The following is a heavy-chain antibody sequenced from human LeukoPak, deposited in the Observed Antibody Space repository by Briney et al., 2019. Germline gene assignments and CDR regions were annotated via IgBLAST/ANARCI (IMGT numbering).Heavy chain of an antibody. CDR1: GYTFTSYD. J-gene: IGHJ4*02. Sequence: ASVKVSCKASGYTFTSYDINWVRQATGQGLEWMGIINPSGGSTSYAQKFQGRVTMTRDTSTSTVYMELSSLRSEDTAVYYCARSLGMVRSLDYWGQGTLVTVSS. V-gene: IGHV1-46*01. CDR3: ARSLGMVRSLDY. D-gene: IGHD5-24*01. CDR2: INPSGGST.